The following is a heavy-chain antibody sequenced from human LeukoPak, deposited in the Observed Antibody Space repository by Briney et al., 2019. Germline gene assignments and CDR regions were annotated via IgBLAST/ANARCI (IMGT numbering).Heavy chain of an antibody. Sequence: SQTLSLTCAVSGGSISSGGYSWSWIRQPPGKGLEWIGYIYHSGNTDYNPSLRSRVTISVDTSNNQFSLRLGSVTAADTAVYHCARVFSYCSGGSCHRYFDYWGQGTLVTVSS. J-gene: IGHJ4*02. CDR3: ARVFSYCSGGSCHRYFDY. CDR2: IYHSGNT. D-gene: IGHD2-15*01. CDR1: GGSISSGGYS. V-gene: IGHV4-30-2*01.